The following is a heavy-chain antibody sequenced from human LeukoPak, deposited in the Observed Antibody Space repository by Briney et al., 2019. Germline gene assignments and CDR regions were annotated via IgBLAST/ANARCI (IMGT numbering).Heavy chain of an antibody. D-gene: IGHD5-12*01. Sequence: GGSLRLSCAASGFTSDNHWMAWVRQTPGRGPEWVANIDEDGDENSYAESVKGRFCVSRDNGRTSLYLQMNSLRAEDTAIYYCARHVPRGRSDFDCWGQGVLVTVS. CDR1: GFTSDNHW. CDR2: IDEDGDEN. J-gene: IGHJ4*02. CDR3: ARHVPRGRSDFDC. V-gene: IGHV3-7*01.